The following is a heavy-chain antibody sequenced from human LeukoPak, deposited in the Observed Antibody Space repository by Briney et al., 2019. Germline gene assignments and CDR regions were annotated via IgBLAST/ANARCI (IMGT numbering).Heavy chain of an antibody. D-gene: IGHD6-6*01. CDR1: GFTFSSYW. CDR3: ARKYSGDGNWFDP. Sequence: PGGSLRLSCAASGFTFSSYWMSWVRQAPGKGLEWVANIKQDESEKYYVDSVEGRFTISRDNAKNSLYLQMNSLRAEDTAVYYCARKYSGDGNWFDPWGQGTLVTVSS. V-gene: IGHV3-7*01. CDR2: IKQDESEK. J-gene: IGHJ5*02.